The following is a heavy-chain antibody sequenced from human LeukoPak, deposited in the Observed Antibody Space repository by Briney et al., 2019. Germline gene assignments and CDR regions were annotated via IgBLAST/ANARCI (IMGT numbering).Heavy chain of an antibody. V-gene: IGHV4-39*01. CDR3: ARASGYRSSSDWFDP. Sequence: SETLSLTCTVSGGSISSSNYYWAWIRQPPGKGLEWIGTIYYTGSTYYNPSLKSRITISVDTSKNQFSLKLSSVTAADTAVYYCARASGYRSSSDWFDPWGQGDRVTVSS. D-gene: IGHD6-6*01. CDR1: GGSISSSNYY. CDR2: IYYTGST. J-gene: IGHJ5*02.